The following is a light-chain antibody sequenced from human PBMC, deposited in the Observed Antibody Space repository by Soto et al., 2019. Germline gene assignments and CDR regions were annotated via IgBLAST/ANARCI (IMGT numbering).Light chain of an antibody. CDR1: SSNIGDNH. CDR3: ASWDDTLESPVA. CDR2: RNH. Sequence: QSVLTQPPSASGTPGQTVTISCSGSSSNIGDNHVYWYQQLPGAPPKLLIYRNHQRPSGVSDRFSGSKSGTSASLAIRGLRSEDEADYHCASWDDTLESPVAFGGGTKLTVL. J-gene: IGLJ2*01. V-gene: IGLV1-47*01.